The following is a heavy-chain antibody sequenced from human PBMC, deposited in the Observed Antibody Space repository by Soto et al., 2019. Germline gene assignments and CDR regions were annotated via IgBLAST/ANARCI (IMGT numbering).Heavy chain of an antibody. V-gene: IGHV3-33*01. D-gene: IGHD2-21*02. CDR1: GFNFGSKG. Sequence: QVQLVESGGGVVQPGTSLRLSCAASGFNFGSKGMHWVRQAPGKGLEWVAVIWFDGSGKYYADSVKGRFTISRDNSKSTPYLQMNSLRVEDTAVYYCARDMTAAHYCDYWGQGTLVTVSS. CDR3: ARDMTAAHYCDY. J-gene: IGHJ4*02. CDR2: IWFDGSGK.